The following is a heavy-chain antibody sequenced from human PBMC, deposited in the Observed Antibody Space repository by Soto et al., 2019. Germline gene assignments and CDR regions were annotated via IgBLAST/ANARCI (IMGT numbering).Heavy chain of an antibody. CDR3: ARDPYHVLMVNAPNLYGMDV. CDR1: GYTFTNYA. CDR2: INAGNGNT. J-gene: IGHJ6*02. V-gene: IGHV1-3*01. Sequence: ASVKVSCKASGYTFTNYAMYWVRQAPGQRLEWMGWINAGNGNTNYPQSLQGRLTMTTDTSTTTAYMELRSLRSDDTAVYYCARDPYHVLMVNAPNLYGMDVWGQGTTVTVSS. D-gene: IGHD2-8*01.